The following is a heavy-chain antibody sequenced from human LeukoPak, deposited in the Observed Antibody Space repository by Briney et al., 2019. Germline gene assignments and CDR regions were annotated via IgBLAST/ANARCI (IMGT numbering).Heavy chain of an antibody. CDR1: GDSVSSNSAL. D-gene: IGHD1-1*01. CDR3: ANSNPMWNDAFDI. J-gene: IGHJ3*02. Sequence: SQTLSLTCAISGDSVSSNSALWNWIRQSPSRGLEWLGRTYYRSKWYNDYAVSVKSRITIDADTSKNQFSLQLNSVTPEDTAVYYSANSNPMWNDAFDIWGQGTMVTVSS. V-gene: IGHV6-1*01. CDR2: TYYRSKWYN.